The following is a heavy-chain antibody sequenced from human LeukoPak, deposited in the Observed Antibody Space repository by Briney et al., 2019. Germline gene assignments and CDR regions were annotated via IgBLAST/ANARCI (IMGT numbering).Heavy chain of an antibody. V-gene: IGHV1-8*01. D-gene: IGHD3-9*01. CDR1: GYTFTSYD. J-gene: IGHJ6*02. CDR3: AGGGTYYDILTGYYSPKDYYYYYGMDV. CDR2: MNPNSGNT. Sequence: ASVKVSCKASGYTFTSYDINWVRQATGQGLEWMGWMNPNSGNTGYAQKFQGRVTMTRNTSISTAYMELSSLRSEDTAVYYCAGGGTYYDILTGYYSPKDYYYYYGMDVWGQGTTVTVSS.